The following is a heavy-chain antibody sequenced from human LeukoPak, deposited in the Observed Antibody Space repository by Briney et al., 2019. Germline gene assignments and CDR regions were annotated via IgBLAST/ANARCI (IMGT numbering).Heavy chain of an antibody. CDR2: IKQYGSEK. J-gene: IGHJ4*02. D-gene: IGHD2/OR15-2a*01. V-gene: IGHV3-7*03. CDR3: ARARGIDY. Sequence: GGSLRLSCAASGFTFSSYYMSWVRQAPGKGLEWVANIKQYGSEKYYVDSVKGRFTISRDNAKNSLYLQMNSLRAEDTAVYYCARARGIDYWGQGTLVTVSS. CDR1: GFTFSSYY.